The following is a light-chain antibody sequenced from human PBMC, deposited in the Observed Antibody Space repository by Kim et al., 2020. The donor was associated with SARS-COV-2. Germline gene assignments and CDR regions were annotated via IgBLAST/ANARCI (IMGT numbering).Light chain of an antibody. V-gene: IGLV3-19*01. J-gene: IGLJ2*01. CDR2: GKN. CDR3: NSRDSSGNHVV. Sequence: SSELTQDPAVSVALGQTVRITCQGDSLRSYYASWYKQKPGQAPVLVIYGKNNRPSGIPDRFSGSSSGNTASLTIPGAQAEDEADYYCNSRDSSGNHVVFG. CDR1: SLRSYY.